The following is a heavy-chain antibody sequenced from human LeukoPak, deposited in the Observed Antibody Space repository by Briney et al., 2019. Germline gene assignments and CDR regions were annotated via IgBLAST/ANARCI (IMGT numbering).Heavy chain of an antibody. CDR3: VQGWRDN. Sequence: GGSLRLSCAVSGFTFSGFSMSWVRQAPGKGLEWVANIKQDSSEKYYVDSVKGRFTISRDNAKNSLYLQLNTLRAEDTAVYYCVQGWRDNWGQGTLVTVSS. V-gene: IGHV3-7*01. CDR2: IKQDSSEK. CDR1: GFTFSGFS. J-gene: IGHJ4*02. D-gene: IGHD1-1*01.